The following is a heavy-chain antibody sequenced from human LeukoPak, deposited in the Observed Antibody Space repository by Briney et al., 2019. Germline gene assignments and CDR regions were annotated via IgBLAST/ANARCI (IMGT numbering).Heavy chain of an antibody. Sequence: GASVKVSCKASGYTFTAYYMHWVRQAPGPGLEWMGWINPNSGGTNYAQKFQGRVTMTRYTSISTAYMELSRLRSDDTAVYYCARSAHSTTSLIDYWGQGTLVTVSS. CDR1: GYTFTAYY. J-gene: IGHJ4*02. CDR2: INPNSGGT. V-gene: IGHV1-2*02. CDR3: ARSAHSTTSLIDY. D-gene: IGHD1-7*01.